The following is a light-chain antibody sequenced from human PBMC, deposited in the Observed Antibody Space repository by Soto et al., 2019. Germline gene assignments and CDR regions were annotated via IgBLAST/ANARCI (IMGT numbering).Light chain of an antibody. CDR3: RSYETSNIRQIV. V-gene: IGLV2-14*03. Sequence: SELNQPASVSGSPGHSITISCTGTSKNVGGYNYVSWYQHHPGKAPKLIIYDVSNRPSGVSNPFSGSTSGNTASLTISGLQPEYFVDYYSRSYETSNIRQIVFRTGTKETV. CDR2: DVS. J-gene: IGLJ1*01. CDR1: SKNVGGYNY.